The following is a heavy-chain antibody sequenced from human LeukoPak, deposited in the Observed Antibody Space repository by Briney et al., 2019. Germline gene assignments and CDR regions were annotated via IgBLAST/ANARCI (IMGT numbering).Heavy chain of an antibody. Sequence: PGGSLSLSCAASGFTFSNYYMTWIRQAPGKGLEWVSYISSSSSYTNYADSVKGRFTISRDNAKNSLYLQMNSLRVEDTAVYYCAKVSLVGWYFDLWGRGTLVTVSS. J-gene: IGHJ2*01. CDR3: AKVSLVGWYFDL. CDR1: GFTFSNYY. CDR2: ISSSSSYT. D-gene: IGHD1-26*01. V-gene: IGHV3-11*05.